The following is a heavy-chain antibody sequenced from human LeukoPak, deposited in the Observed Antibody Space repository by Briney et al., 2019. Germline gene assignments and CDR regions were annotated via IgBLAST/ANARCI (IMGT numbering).Heavy chain of an antibody. V-gene: IGHV3-20*04. Sequence: GAGGSLRLSCAASGFTFDDYGMSWVRQAPGKGLEWVSGINWNGGSTGYADSVKGRFTISRDNAKNSLYLQMNSLRAEDTAVYYCARELGSRTVYYFDYWGQGTLVTVSS. CDR3: ARELGSRTVYYFDY. D-gene: IGHD1-1*01. J-gene: IGHJ4*02. CDR2: INWNGGST. CDR1: GFTFDDYG.